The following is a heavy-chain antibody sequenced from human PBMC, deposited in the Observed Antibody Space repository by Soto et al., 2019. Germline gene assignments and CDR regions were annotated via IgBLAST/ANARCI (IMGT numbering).Heavy chain of an antibody. CDR3: AKPAPVGDKGLTTVTTRLPYYFDY. Sequence: PGGSLRLSCAASGFTFSSYAMSWVRQAPGKGLEWVSAISGSGGSTYYADSVKGRFTISRDNSKNTLYLQMNSLRAEDTAVYYCAKPAPVGDKGLTTVTTRLPYYFDYWGQGTLVTVSS. D-gene: IGHD4-4*01. CDR1: GFTFSSYA. CDR2: ISGSGGST. J-gene: IGHJ4*02. V-gene: IGHV3-23*01.